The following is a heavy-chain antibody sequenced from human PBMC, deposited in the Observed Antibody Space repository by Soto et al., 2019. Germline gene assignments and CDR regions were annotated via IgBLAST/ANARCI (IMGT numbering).Heavy chain of an antibody. CDR2: IWYDGSNK. D-gene: IGHD4-17*01. J-gene: IGHJ3*02. CDR1: GFTFSSYG. V-gene: IGHV3-33*01. CDR3: AREEGNVYGDYIGAFDI. Sequence: QVQLVESGGGVVQPGRSLRLSCAASGFTFSSYGMHWVRQAPGKGLEWVAVIWYDGSNKYYADSVKGRFTISRDNSKNTLYLQMNSLRAEDTAVYYCAREEGNVYGDYIGAFDIWGQGTMVTVSS.